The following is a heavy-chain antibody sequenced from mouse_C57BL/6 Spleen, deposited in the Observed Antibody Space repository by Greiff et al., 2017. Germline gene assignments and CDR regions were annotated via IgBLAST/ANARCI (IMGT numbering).Heavy chain of an antibody. CDR1: GYTFTEYT. V-gene: IGHV1-62-2*01. J-gene: IGHJ3*01. CDR2: FYPGSGSI. CDR3: ARHDYYGSSYSAWFAY. D-gene: IGHD1-1*01. Sequence: VQLQESGAELVKPGASVKLSCKASGYTFTEYTIHWVKQRSGQGLEWIGWFYPGSGSIKYNEKFKDKATLTADKSSSTVYMELSRWTSEDSAVYFCARHDYYGSSYSAWFAYWGQGTLVTVSA.